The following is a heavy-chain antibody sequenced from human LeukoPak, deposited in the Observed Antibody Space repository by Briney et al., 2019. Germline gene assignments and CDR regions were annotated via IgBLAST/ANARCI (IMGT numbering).Heavy chain of an antibody. Sequence: APVKVSCKASGYTFTSYGISWVRQAPGQGPEWVGIINPSSGYTTYAQKFQGRVTMTRDTSTSTVYMELSSLRSEDTAVYYCARDRNSGSYCSDYWGQGTLVTVSS. CDR1: GYTFTSYG. CDR2: INPSSGYT. J-gene: IGHJ4*02. V-gene: IGHV1-46*01. CDR3: ARDRNSGSYCSDY. D-gene: IGHD1-26*01.